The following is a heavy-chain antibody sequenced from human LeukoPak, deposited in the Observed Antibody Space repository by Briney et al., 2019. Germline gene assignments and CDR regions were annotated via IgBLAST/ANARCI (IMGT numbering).Heavy chain of an antibody. J-gene: IGHJ5*02. CDR1: GFTFSSYS. CDR3: AREVVAATHNWFDP. V-gene: IGHV3-21*01. D-gene: IGHD2-15*01. Sequence: GGSLKLSCAASGFTFSSYSMNWVRQAPGKGLEWVSSISSSSSYIYYADSVKGRFTISRDNAKNSLHLQMNSLRAEDTAVYYCAREVVAATHNWFDPWGQGTLVTVSS. CDR2: ISSSSSYI.